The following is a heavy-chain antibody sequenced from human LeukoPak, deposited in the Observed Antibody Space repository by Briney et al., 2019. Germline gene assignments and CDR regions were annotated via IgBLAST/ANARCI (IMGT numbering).Heavy chain of an antibody. J-gene: IGHJ3*02. CDR1: GFTFSDYY. V-gene: IGHV3-11*01. CDR2: ISSSGSTI. D-gene: IGHD3-16*01. CDR3: ARPTGGLLWAAFDI. Sequence: GGSLRLSCAASGFTFSDYYMSWIRQAPGKGLEWVSYISSSGSTIYYADSVKGRFTISRDNAKNSLCLQMNSLRAEDTAVYYCARPTGGLLWAAFDIWGQGTMVTVSS.